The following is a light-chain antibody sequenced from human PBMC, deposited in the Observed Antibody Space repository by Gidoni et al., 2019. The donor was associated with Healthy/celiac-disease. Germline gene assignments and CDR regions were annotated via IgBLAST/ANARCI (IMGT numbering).Light chain of an antibody. CDR1: SSDVGGYNY. J-gene: IGLJ1*01. V-gene: IGLV2-14*01. CDR2: DVS. Sequence: QSALTQPASASGSPGQSITISCTGTSSDVGGYNYVSWYQQHPGKAPKLMIYDVSNRPSGVSNRFSGSTSGTTASLTISGLQAEDEADYYCSSYTSSRTGVFGTGTKVTVL. CDR3: SSYTSSRTGV.